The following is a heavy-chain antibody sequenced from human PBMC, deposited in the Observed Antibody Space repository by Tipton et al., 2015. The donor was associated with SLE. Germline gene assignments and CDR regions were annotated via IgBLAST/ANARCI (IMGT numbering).Heavy chain of an antibody. CDR1: GFTFSSYS. CDR3: VRQPPGGGPGYQYDMDV. Sequence: SLRLPCAASGFTFSSYSMNWVRQAPGKGLEWVSSISRSSSYTYYADSVKGRFTISIDMSRNQFSLRLNFVAAADTAVYYCVRQPPGGGPGYQYDMDVWGQGTAVTVSS. CDR2: ISRSSSYT. D-gene: IGHD2-2*01. J-gene: IGHJ6*02. V-gene: IGHV3-21*04.